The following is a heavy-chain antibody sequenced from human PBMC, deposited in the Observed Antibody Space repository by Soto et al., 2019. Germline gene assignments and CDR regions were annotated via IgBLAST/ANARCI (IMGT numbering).Heavy chain of an antibody. CDR3: AKTSRGITYERRGYYWSWFDP. CDR2: IIPMFGTA. J-gene: IGHJ5*02. CDR1: GGTFSSYA. D-gene: IGHD3-22*01. V-gene: IGHV1-69*13. Sequence: ASVKVSCKAPGGTFSSYAISWVRQAPGQGLEWMGGIIPMFGTAKYAQKFQGRVTITADESTSTAYMELSSLRSEDTAVYYCAKTSRGITYERRGYYWSWFDPWGQGTLVTVSS.